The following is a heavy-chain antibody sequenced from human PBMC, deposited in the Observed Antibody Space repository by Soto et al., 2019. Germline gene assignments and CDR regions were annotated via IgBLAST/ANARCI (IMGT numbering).Heavy chain of an antibody. J-gene: IGHJ4*02. CDR2: SSATGAGT. D-gene: IGHD1-7*01. CDR3: AKDRRAGGNYGFYSDF. CDR1: GFTFSSYG. Sequence: EVQLLESGGGLVQPGGSLRLSCAASGFTFSSYGMTWVRQAPGKGLEWVSFSSATGAGTYYADSVKGRFTISRDNSKNTRYLQTTGLRADDTAVYYCAKDRRAGGNYGFYSDFWGQGALVIVSS. V-gene: IGHV3-23*01.